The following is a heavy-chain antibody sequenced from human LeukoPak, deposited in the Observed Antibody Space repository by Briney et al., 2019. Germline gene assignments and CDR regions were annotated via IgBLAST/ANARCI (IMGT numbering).Heavy chain of an antibody. CDR3: ATVFDF. CDR2: ISWNSGSI. CDR1: GFTFDDYA. D-gene: IGHD2-21*02. J-gene: IGHJ5*01. V-gene: IGHV3-9*01. Sequence: GRSLRLSCAASGFTFDDYAMHWVRQAPGKGLEWVSGISWNSGSIGYADSVKGRFTISRDDAKNTVYLQMNSLRAEDTAVYYCATVFDFWGQGTLVTVSS.